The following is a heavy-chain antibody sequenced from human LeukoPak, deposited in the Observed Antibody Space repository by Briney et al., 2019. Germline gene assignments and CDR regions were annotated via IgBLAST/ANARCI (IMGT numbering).Heavy chain of an antibody. J-gene: IGHJ4*02. D-gene: IGHD3-22*01. CDR3: AKSPGGGYYYDSSGYIDY. CDR1: GLTFSSYG. V-gene: IGHV3-30*18. Sequence: GGSLRLSCAASGLTFSSYGMHWVRQAPGKGLEWVAVISYDGSNKYYADSVKGRFTISRDNSKNTLYLQMNSLRAEDTAVYYCAKSPGGGYYYDSSGYIDYWGQGTLVTVSS. CDR2: ISYDGSNK.